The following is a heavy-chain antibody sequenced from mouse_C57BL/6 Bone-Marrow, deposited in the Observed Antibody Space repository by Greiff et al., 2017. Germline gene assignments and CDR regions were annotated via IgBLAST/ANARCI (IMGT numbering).Heavy chain of an antibody. Sequence: EVQVVESGGGLVKPGGSLKLSCAASGFTFSDYGMHWVRQAPEKGLEWVAYISSGSSTIYYADTVKGRFTISRDNAKNTLFLQMTSLRSEDTAMYYCARRGVYYDYDLAWFAYWGQGTLVTVSA. CDR3: ARRGVYYDYDLAWFAY. CDR1: GFTFSDYG. CDR2: ISSGSSTI. D-gene: IGHD2-4*01. V-gene: IGHV5-17*01. J-gene: IGHJ3*01.